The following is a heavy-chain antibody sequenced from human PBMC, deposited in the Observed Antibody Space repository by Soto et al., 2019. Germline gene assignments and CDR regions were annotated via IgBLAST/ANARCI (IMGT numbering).Heavy chain of an antibody. V-gene: IGHV1-46*01. CDR2: INPSGGST. CDR3: ARATPSGSYVPH. D-gene: IGHD1-26*01. J-gene: IGHJ1*01. Sequence: QVQLVQSGAEVKKPGASVKVSCKASGYTFTSYYMHWVRQAPGQGLEWMGIINPSGGSTSYAQKVQGRVTMTRDTSTSTVDMELSSLRSEDTAVYYCARATPSGSYVPHWGQGTLVTVSS. CDR1: GYTFTSYY.